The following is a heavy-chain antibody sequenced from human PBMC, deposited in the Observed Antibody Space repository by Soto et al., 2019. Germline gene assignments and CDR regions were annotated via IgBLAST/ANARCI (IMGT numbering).Heavy chain of an antibody. J-gene: IGHJ5*02. CDR2: ISNDGNNE. Sequence: QVQLVESGGGVVQPGRSLRLSCAASGFTFSSHAMHWVRQAPGKGLEWVAIISNDGNNEYYADSVKGRFTISRDNAKSTLSLQMNSQTSEDTAVYYCEGDASGAGTRWVDPLGQGTLSTVSS. CDR3: EGDASGAGTRWVDP. CDR1: GFTFSSHA. D-gene: IGHD6-19*01. V-gene: IGHV3-30-3*01.